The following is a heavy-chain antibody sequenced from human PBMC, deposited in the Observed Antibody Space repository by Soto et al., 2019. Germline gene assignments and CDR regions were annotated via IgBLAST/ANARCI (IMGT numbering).Heavy chain of an antibody. CDR1: GGSTSNSSYY. Sequence: PSETLSLTCTVSGGSTSNSSYYWGWIRQPPGKGLEWIGHIYYSGTSYSNPSLKGRVTLSVDTSKNQFSLKLNSVTAADTAVYFCARDFGHGYYLDYWGRGTLVTVSS. D-gene: IGHD3-3*01. CDR2: IYYSGTS. J-gene: IGHJ4*02. CDR3: ARDFGHGYYLDY. V-gene: IGHV4-39*02.